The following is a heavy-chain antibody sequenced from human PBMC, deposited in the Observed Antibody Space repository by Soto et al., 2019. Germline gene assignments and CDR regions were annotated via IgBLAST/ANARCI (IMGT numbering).Heavy chain of an antibody. CDR3: ASINSSGWYRFDY. V-gene: IGHV4-34*01. CDR1: GGSFSGYY. Sequence: SETLSLTCAVYGGSFSGYYWSWIRQPPGKGLEWIGEINHSGSTNYNPSLKSRVTISVDTSKKQFSLKLSSVTAADTAVYYCASINSSGWYRFDYWGQGTLVTVSS. CDR2: INHSGST. D-gene: IGHD6-19*01. J-gene: IGHJ4*02.